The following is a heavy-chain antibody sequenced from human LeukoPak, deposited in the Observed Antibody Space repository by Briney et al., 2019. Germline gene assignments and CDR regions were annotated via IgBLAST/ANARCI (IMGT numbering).Heavy chain of an antibody. D-gene: IGHD6-19*01. CDR3: ARAAVAGYFDY. CDR1: GFTFSSCS. CDR2: ISSSSSYI. J-gene: IGHJ4*02. Sequence: GGSLRLSCAASGFTFSSCSMNWVRQAPGKGLEWVLSISSSSSYIYYADSVKGRFTISRDNAKNSLYLQMNSLRAEDTAVYYCARAAVAGYFDYWGQGTLVTVSS. V-gene: IGHV3-21*01.